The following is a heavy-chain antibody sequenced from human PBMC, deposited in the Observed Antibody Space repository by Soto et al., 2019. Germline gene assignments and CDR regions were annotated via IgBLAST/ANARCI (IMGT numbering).Heavy chain of an antibody. D-gene: IGHD6-13*01. Sequence: EVQLLESGGGLVQPGGSLRLSCAASGFTFSSYAMSWVRRASGKGLEWVSAISGSGGSTYYAASVKGQFTISRDNSKNTLYLQMNSLRAEDTAVYYCAKDLEYSSSWEFDYWGQGTLVTVSS. CDR1: GFTFSSYA. J-gene: IGHJ4*02. CDR3: AKDLEYSSSWEFDY. V-gene: IGHV3-23*01. CDR2: ISGSGGST.